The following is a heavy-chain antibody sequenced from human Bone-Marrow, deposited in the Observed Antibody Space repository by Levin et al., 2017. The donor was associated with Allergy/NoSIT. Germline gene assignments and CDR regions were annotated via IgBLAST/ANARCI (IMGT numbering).Heavy chain of an antibody. D-gene: IGHD6-19*01. CDR2: MNPNSGNT. J-gene: IGHJ4*02. Sequence: GESLKISCKASGYTFTSYDINWVRQATGQGLEWMGWMNPNSGNTGYAQKFQGRVTMTRNTSISTAYMELSSLRSEDTAVYYCARGLSQWLVHVSRVGVDFDYWGQGTLVTVSS. V-gene: IGHV1-8*01. CDR3: ARGLSQWLVHVSRVGVDFDY. CDR1: GYTFTSYD.